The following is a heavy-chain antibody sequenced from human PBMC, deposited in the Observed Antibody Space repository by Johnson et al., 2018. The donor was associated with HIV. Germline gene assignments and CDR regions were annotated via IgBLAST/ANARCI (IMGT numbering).Heavy chain of an antibody. CDR1: GFTFSSYW. V-gene: IGHV3-7*01. CDR3: ASFRGVIRSDAFDI. J-gene: IGHJ3*02. Sequence: VQLVESGGGVVQPGGSLRLSCAAPGFTFSSYWMSWVRQAPGKGLEWVANIKQDGSEKYYVDSVKGRFTISRDNAKNSLYLQMNSLRAEDTAVYYCASFRGVIRSDAFDIWGQGTMVTVSS. D-gene: IGHD3-10*01. CDR2: IKQDGSEK.